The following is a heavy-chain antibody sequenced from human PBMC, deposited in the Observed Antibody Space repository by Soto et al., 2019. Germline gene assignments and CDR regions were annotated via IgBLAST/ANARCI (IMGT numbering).Heavy chain of an antibody. D-gene: IGHD3-10*01. Sequence: PGGSLRLSCAASGFTFSSYGMHWVRQAPGKGLEWVAVISYDGSNKYYADSVKGRFTISRDNSKNTLYLQMNSLRAEDTAVYYCARGTLITMVRRDYYYYGMDVWGQGTTVTVSS. CDR2: ISYDGSNK. J-gene: IGHJ6*02. CDR3: ARGTLITMVRRDYYYYGMDV. CDR1: GFTFSSYG. V-gene: IGHV3-30*03.